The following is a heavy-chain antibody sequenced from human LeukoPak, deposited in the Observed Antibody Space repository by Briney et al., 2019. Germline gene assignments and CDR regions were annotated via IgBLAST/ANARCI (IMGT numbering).Heavy chain of an antibody. CDR3: AKDRSGGGDYYFGMDV. CDR1: GLTFSSYA. V-gene: IGHV3-23*01. D-gene: IGHD6-19*01. Sequence: PGGSLRLSRAASGLTFSSYAMSWVRQAPGKGLEWVASISGSGGSTYYADSVKGRFTISRDNSQNTLYLQMNSLRAEDTAVYYCAKDRSGGGDYYFGMDVWDPGTTVTVSS. J-gene: IGHJ6*02. CDR2: ISGSGGST.